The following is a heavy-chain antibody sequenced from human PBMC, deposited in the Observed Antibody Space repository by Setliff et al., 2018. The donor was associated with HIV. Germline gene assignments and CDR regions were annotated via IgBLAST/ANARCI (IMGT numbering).Heavy chain of an antibody. CDR1: GYTFTSYD. CDR3: AKDGPTVIEGSYMDV. J-gene: IGHJ6*03. D-gene: IGHD4-4*01. CDR2: IIPLFGSA. Sequence: SVKVSCKASGYTFTSYDISWVRQATGQGLEWMGGIIPLFGSANYAQKFQGRVTITADESTSTVYMEVSGLRFEDTAVYFCAKDGPTVIEGSYMDVWGKGTTVTVSS. V-gene: IGHV1-69*13.